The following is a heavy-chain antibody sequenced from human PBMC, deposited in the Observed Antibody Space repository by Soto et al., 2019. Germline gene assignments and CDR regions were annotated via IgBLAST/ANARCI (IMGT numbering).Heavy chain of an antibody. Sequence: GGSLILSCAASGFTFSSYAMHWVRQAPGKGLEWVAVISYDGSNKYYADSVKGRFTISRDNSKNTLYLQMNSLRAEDTAVYYCARDSLLGYIDYWGQGTLVTVSS. J-gene: IGHJ4*02. CDR3: ARDSLLGYIDY. V-gene: IGHV3-30-3*01. CDR2: ISYDGSNK. CDR1: GFTFSSYA. D-gene: IGHD2-2*02.